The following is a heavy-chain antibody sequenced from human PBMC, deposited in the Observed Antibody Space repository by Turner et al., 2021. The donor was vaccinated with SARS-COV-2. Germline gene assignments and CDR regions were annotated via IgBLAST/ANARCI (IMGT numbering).Heavy chain of an antibody. D-gene: IGHD3-22*01. V-gene: IGHV3-23*01. CDR3: AKADRVMIVVVITLFDY. CDR2: ISCSGGST. J-gene: IGHJ4*02. Sequence: EVQLLESGGGLVQPGGSLRLPCAASGFTFSSYAMSWVRQAPGKGLEWVSAISCSGGSTYYADSVKGRFTISRDNSKNTLYLQMNSLRAEDTAVYYCAKADRVMIVVVITLFDYWGQGTLVTVSS. CDR1: GFTFSSYA.